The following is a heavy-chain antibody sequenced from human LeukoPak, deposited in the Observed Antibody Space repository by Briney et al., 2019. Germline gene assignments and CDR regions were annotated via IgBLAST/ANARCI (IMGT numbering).Heavy chain of an antibody. D-gene: IGHD1-14*01. Sequence: QPGGSLRLSCAASGFTFSSYWMHWVRQAPGKGLVWVSRINSDGSSTSYADYVKGRFTISRDNSKNTLYVQMNSLRAEDTAVYYCARSGDTNRNWFDPWGQGTLVTVSS. CDR1: GFTFSSYW. J-gene: IGHJ5*02. V-gene: IGHV3-74*01. CDR2: INSDGSST. CDR3: ARSGDTNRNWFDP.